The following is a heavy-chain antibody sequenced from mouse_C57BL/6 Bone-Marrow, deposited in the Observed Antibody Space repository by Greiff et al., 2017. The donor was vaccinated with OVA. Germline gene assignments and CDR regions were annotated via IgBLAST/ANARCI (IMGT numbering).Heavy chain of an antibody. CDR1: GYTFTSYW. Sequence: VQLQQPGAELVKPGASVKLSCKASGYTFTSYWMHWVKQRPGQGLEWIGMIHPNSGSTKYNEKFKSKATLTVDKSSSTAYMQLSSLTSEVSAVYYCARYSNSWFAYWGQGTLVTVSA. D-gene: IGHD2-5*01. CDR2: IHPNSGST. CDR3: ARYSNSWFAY. V-gene: IGHV1-64*01. J-gene: IGHJ3*01.